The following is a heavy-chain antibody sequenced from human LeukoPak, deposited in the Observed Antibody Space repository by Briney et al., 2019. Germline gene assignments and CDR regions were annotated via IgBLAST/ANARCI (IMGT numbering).Heavy chain of an antibody. V-gene: IGHV4-38-2*01. CDR2: IYHSGST. J-gene: IGHJ4*02. CDR1: GYSISSGYY. D-gene: IGHD3-9*01. CDR3: ASRKITLTGIDY. Sequence: PSETLSLTCAVSGYSISSGYYWGWIRQPPGKGLEWIGSIYHSGSTYYNPSLKSRVTISVDTSKNQFSLKLSSVTAADTAVYYCASRKITLTGIDYWGQGTLVTVSS.